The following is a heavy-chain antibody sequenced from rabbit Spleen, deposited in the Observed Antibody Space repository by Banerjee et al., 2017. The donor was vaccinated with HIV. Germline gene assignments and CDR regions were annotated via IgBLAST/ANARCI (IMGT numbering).Heavy chain of an antibody. D-gene: IGHD4-1*01. V-gene: IGHV1S45*01. CDR3: AREGPITTFAFDL. CDR1: GFSFSNKAV. Sequence: QEQLVESGGGLVKPEGSLKLSCTASGFSFSNKAVMCWVRQAPGKGLEWIACINAITGKAVYASWAKGRFTFSKTSSTTVTLQMTSLTAADTATYFCAREGPITTFAFDLWGPGTLVTVS. J-gene: IGHJ4*01. CDR2: INAITGKA.